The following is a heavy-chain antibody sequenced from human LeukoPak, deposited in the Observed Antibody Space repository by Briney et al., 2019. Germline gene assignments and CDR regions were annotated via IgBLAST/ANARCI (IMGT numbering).Heavy chain of an antibody. Sequence: GGSLRLSCAASGFTFSSYAMSWVRQAPGKGLEWVSAISGSGGSTYYADSVKGRFTISRDNSKNTLYLQMNSLRAEDTAVYYCAKVFRYYDILTGYYYYYYMDVRGKGTTVTVSS. CDR2: ISGSGGST. J-gene: IGHJ6*03. CDR3: AKVFRYYDILTGYYYYYYMDV. V-gene: IGHV3-23*01. CDR1: GFTFSSYA. D-gene: IGHD3-9*01.